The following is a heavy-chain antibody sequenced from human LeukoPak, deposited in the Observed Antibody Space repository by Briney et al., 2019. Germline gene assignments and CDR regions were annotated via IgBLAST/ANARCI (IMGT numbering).Heavy chain of an antibody. CDR3: ARDHIAAAATYDY. D-gene: IGHD6-13*01. Sequence: GGSLRLSCTASGFTLSTYGMHWVRQAPGKGLEWVTFMRFDGSKKYYADSVKGRFTVSRDNAKNSLYLQMDSLRAEDTAVYYCARDHIAAAATYDYWGQGTLVTVSS. V-gene: IGHV3-30*02. J-gene: IGHJ4*02. CDR2: MRFDGSKK. CDR1: GFTLSTYG.